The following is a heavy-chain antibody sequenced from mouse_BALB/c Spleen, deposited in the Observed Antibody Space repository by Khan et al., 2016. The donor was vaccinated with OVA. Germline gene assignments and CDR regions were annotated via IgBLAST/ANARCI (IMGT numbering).Heavy chain of an antibody. CDR2: INPNNGDS. Sequence: QVQLQQPGAELVKTGASVKLSCKASGYNFSSYYLYWVKQRPGQGLEWIGEINPNNGDSNFNEKFKSKATLTVDKSSYTAYMQFSSLTSEDSAVYYCTRSGYGSFAYWGQGTLVTVSA. CDR3: TRSGYGSFAY. J-gene: IGHJ3*01. D-gene: IGHD2-2*01. CDR1: GYNFSSYY. V-gene: IGHV1S81*02.